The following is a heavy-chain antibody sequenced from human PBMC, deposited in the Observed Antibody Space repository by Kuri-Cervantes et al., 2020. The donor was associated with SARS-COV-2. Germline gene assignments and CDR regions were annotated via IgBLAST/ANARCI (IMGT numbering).Heavy chain of an antibody. CDR2: IYHSGST. CDR1: GGSISSSNW. J-gene: IGHJ4*02. CDR3: ARTYSSLSLFYDY. Sequence: SETLSLTCAVSGGSISSSNWWSWVRQPPGKGLEWIGEIYHSGSTNYNPSLKSRVTISVDKSKNQFSLKLSSVTAADTAVYYCARTYSSLSLFYDYWGQGTLVTVSS. D-gene: IGHD6-6*01. V-gene: IGHV4-4*02.